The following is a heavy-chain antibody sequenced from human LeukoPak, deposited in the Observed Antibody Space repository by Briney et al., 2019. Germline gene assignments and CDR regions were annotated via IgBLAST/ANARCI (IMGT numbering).Heavy chain of an antibody. J-gene: IGHJ4*02. CDR2: ISYDGSNK. D-gene: IGHD6-19*01. CDR3: ANVGIAVAGPY. CDR1: GFTFSSYA. V-gene: IGHV3-30-3*01. Sequence: GGSLRLSCAASGFTFSSYAMHWVRQAPGKGLEWVAVISYDGSNKYYADSVKGRFTISRDNSKNTLYLQMNSLRAEDTAVYYCANVGIAVAGPYWGQGTLVTVSS.